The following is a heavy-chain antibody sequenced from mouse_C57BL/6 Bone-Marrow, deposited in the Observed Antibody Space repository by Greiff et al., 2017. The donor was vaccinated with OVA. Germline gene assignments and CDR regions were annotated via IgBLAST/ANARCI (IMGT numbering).Heavy chain of an antibody. D-gene: IGHD4-1*01. CDR1: GFTFSDYY. CDR3: ARKSKLGPWFAY. J-gene: IGHJ3*01. V-gene: IGHV5-16*01. Sequence: EVNVVESEGGLVQPGSSMKLSCTASGFTFSDYYMAWVRQVPEKGLEWVANINYDGSSTYYLDSLKSRFIISRDNAKNILYLQMSSLKSEDTATYYCARKSKLGPWFAYWGQGTLVTVSA. CDR2: INYDGSST.